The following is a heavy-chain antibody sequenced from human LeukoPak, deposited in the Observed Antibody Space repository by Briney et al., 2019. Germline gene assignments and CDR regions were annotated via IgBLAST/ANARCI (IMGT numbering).Heavy chain of an antibody. V-gene: IGHV4-39*01. D-gene: IGHD3-3*01. CDR1: GGSISSSSYY. CDR3: ARHLGLFGLDNWFDP. Sequence: KPSETLSLTCTVSGGSISSSSYYWGWIRQPPGKGLEWIGSIYYSGSTYYNPSLKSRVTISVDTSKNQFSLILNSVTAADTAVYYCARHLGLFGLDNWFDPWGQGTLVTVSS. CDR2: IYYSGST. J-gene: IGHJ5*02.